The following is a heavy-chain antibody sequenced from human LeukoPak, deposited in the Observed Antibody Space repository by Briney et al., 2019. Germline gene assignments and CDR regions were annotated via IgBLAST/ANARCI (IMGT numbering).Heavy chain of an antibody. CDR2: ISSTGNTI. Sequence: GGSLRFSCAASEFTFRSYEMNWVRQAPGKGLEWISYISSTGNTIYYVDSVQGRFTISRDNAKNSLYLQMNSLRAEDTAVYYCARDPGRSGGSCYSDYWGQGTLVTVSS. CDR1: EFTFRSYE. CDR3: ARDPGRSGGSCYSDY. V-gene: IGHV3-48*03. J-gene: IGHJ4*02. D-gene: IGHD2-15*01.